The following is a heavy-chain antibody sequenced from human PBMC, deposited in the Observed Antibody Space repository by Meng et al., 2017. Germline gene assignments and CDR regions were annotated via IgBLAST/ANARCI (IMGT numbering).Heavy chain of an antibody. Sequence: GQLVESGGGVVQPGRSLRLSCAASGFTFSSYSMNWVRQAPGKGLEWVSSITRSSSYIYYADSVKGRFTISRDNAKNSVYLQINSLRAEDTAVYYCARDLSGYSYFDYWGQGTLVTVSS. CDR1: GFTFSSYS. CDR2: ITRSSSYI. V-gene: IGHV3-21*01. CDR3: ARDLSGYSYFDY. J-gene: IGHJ4*02. D-gene: IGHD5-24*01.